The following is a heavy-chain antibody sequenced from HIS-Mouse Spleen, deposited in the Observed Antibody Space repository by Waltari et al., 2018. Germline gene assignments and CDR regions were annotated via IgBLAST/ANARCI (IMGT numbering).Heavy chain of an antibody. CDR1: GGPTSSYY. D-gene: IGHD6-13*01. J-gene: IGHJ4*02. CDR3: ARHSISSSWFFDY. V-gene: IGHV4-59*08. Sequence: QVQLQESGPGLVKPSETLSLTCTVSGGPTSSYYWSWIRQPPGKGLEWIGYIYYSGSTNYNPSLKSRVTISVDTSKNQFSLKLSSVTAADTAVYYCARHSISSSWFFDYWGQGTLVTVSS. CDR2: IYYSGST.